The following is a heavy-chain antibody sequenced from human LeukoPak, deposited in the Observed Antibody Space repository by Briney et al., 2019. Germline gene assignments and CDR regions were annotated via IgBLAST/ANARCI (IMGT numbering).Heavy chain of an antibody. CDR1: GFTFSSYW. D-gene: IGHD3-10*01. CDR3: ARKIYYSASETYGSCDY. V-gene: IGHV3-74*01. CDR2: INSDGSST. Sequence: GPSLRLSCAASGFTFSSYWMHWVRQAPGKGLVWVSRINSDGSSTSYADSVKGRFTISRDNSKNTLYLQMYSLKPEDTAVYYCARKIYYSASETYGSCDYWGQGTLVTVSS. J-gene: IGHJ4*02.